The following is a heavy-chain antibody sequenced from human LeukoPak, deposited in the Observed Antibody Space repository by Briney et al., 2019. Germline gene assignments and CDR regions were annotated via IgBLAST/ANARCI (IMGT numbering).Heavy chain of an antibody. J-gene: IGHJ5*02. CDR1: GFTFSSYS. CDR3: ARKEYSSSGNWFDP. V-gene: IGHV3-21*01. D-gene: IGHD6-6*01. Sequence: GGSLRLSCAASGFTFSSYSMNWVRQAPGKGLEWVSSISSSSSYIYYADSVNGLFTISRDNAKNSLYLQMNSLRAEDTAVYYCARKEYSSSGNWFDPWGQGTLVTVSS. CDR2: ISSSSSYI.